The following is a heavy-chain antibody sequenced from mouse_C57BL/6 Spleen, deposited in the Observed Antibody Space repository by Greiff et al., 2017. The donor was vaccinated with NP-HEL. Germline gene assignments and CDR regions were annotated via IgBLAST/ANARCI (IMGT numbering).Heavy chain of an antibody. CDR2: ISSGGDYI. J-gene: IGHJ2*01. Sequence: DVMLVESGEGLVKPGGSLKLSCAASGFTFSSYAMSWVRQTPEKRLEWVAYISSGGDYIYYADTVKGRFTISRDNARNTLYLQMSSLKSEDTAMYYCTRDIYYDYDGGGFDYWGQGTTLTVSS. CDR3: TRDIYYDYDGGGFDY. CDR1: GFTFSSYA. V-gene: IGHV5-9-1*02. D-gene: IGHD2-4*01.